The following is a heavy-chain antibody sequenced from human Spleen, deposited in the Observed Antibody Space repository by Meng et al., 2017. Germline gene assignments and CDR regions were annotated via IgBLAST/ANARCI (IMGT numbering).Heavy chain of an antibody. CDR2: IKQDGSEK. V-gene: IGHV3-7*03. D-gene: IGHD2-2*01. Sequence: GESLKISCAASGFTFSNYWMTWVRQAPGKGLEWVANIKQDGSEKYYVDSVKGRFPISRDNSKTTLYLQMNSLRAEDTAVYYCAKTPRSTSPDWFDPWGQGTLVTVSS. J-gene: IGHJ5*02. CDR1: GFTFSNYW. CDR3: AKTPRSTSPDWFDP.